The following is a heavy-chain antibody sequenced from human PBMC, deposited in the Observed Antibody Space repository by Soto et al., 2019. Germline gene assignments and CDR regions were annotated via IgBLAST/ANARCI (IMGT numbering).Heavy chain of an antibody. CDR3: AKGGSYGFYYYYGMDV. Sequence: GGSLRLSCAASGFTFSSYAMSWVRQAPRKGLEWVSAISGSGGSTYYADSVEGRFTISRDNSKDTLYLQMNSLRAEDTAVYYCAKGGSYGFYYYYGMDVWGQGTTVTVSS. CDR2: ISGSGGST. D-gene: IGHD5-18*01. CDR1: GFTFSSYA. J-gene: IGHJ6*02. V-gene: IGHV3-23*01.